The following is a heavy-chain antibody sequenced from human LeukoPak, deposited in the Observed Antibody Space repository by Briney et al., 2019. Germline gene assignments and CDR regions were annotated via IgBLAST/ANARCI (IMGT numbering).Heavy chain of an antibody. CDR3: ARDRGAYCGGDCYFGFDY. CDR1: GFTFSSYT. CDR2: IAGSSGYI. J-gene: IGHJ4*01. D-gene: IGHD2-21*02. V-gene: IGHV3-21*01. Sequence: GGSLRLSCAASGFTFSSYTMNWVRQAPGKGLEWVSSIAGSSGYISYADSVKGRFPISRANAKKSLYLPMTSLTAEDTAVYYCARDRGAYCGGDCYFGFDYWGRGTLVTVSS.